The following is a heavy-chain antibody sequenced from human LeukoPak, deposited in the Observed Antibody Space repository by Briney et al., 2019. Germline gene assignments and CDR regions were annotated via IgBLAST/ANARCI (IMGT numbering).Heavy chain of an antibody. V-gene: IGHV4-59*01. CDR3: ARGGPWSGYYRFDYYYGMDV. CDR1: GGSISSYY. D-gene: IGHD3-3*01. Sequence: SETLSLTCTVSGGSISSYYWSWIRQPPGNGLEWIGYIYYSGSTNYNPSFKSRVTISVDTSKNQFSLKLSSVTAADTAVYYCARGGPWSGYYRFDYYYGMDVWGQGTTVTVSS. J-gene: IGHJ6*02. CDR2: IYYSGST.